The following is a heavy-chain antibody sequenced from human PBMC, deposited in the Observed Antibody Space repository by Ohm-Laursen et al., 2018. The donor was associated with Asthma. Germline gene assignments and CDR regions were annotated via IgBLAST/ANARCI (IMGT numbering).Heavy chain of an antibody. V-gene: IGHV3-21*01. Sequence: SLRLSCAASGFTFSSYAMSWVRQAPGKGLEWVSSISSSSSYIYYADSVKGRFTISRDNAKNSLYLQMNSLRAEDTAVYYCARAYSSSWYLDVWGQGTTVTVSS. CDR1: GFTFSSYA. CDR2: ISSSSSYI. D-gene: IGHD6-13*01. J-gene: IGHJ6*02. CDR3: ARAYSSSWYLDV.